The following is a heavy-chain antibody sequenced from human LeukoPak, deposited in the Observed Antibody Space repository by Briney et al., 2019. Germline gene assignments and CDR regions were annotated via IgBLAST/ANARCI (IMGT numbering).Heavy chain of an antibody. V-gene: IGHV3-7*03. Sequence: GGSLRLSCAASGFTFSSYWMSWVRQAPGKGLEWVANIKQDGSEKYYVDSVKGRFTISRDNAKNSLYLQMNSLRAEDTAVYYCAKDRTHIVVVTAIYHWGQGTLVTVSS. CDR3: AKDRTHIVVVTAIYH. D-gene: IGHD2-21*02. CDR1: GFTFSSYW. J-gene: IGHJ5*02. CDR2: IKQDGSEK.